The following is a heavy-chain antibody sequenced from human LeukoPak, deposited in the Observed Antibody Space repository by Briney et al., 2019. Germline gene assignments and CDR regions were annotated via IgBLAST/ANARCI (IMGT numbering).Heavy chain of an antibody. J-gene: IGHJ3*02. D-gene: IGHD3-3*01. CDR3: VKMHYDFWSAFHI. Sequence: ASVKVSCKASGYTFTGNYMHWVRPAPGQGLEWMGWINPRSGGTNYAQKFQGRVTMTRDTSITTAYMEVTRLRSDDTAVYYCVKMHYDFWSAFHIWGQGTMVTVSS. CDR1: GYTFTGNY. CDR2: INPRSGGT. V-gene: IGHV1-2*02.